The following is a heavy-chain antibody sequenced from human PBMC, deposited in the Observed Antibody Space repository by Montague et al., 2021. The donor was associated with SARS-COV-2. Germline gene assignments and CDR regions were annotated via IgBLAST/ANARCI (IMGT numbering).Heavy chain of an antibody. CDR1: GGSISSYY. Sequence: SETLSLTCTVSGGSISSYYWSWIRQPPGKGLEWIGYIYYSGSTNYNPSLKSRVTISVDTSKNQFSLKLSSVTAADTAVYYCARHKSFDWLIIPKVGYYCMDVWGQGTTVTASS. D-gene: IGHD3-9*01. J-gene: IGHJ6*02. V-gene: IGHV4-59*08. CDR3: ARHKSFDWLIIPKVGYYCMDV. CDR2: IYYSGST.